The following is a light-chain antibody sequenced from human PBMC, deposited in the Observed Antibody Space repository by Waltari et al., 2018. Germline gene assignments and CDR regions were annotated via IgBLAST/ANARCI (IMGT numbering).Light chain of an antibody. CDR3: QSADSRGSYHWV. J-gene: IGLJ3*02. CDR1: VQPNHH. CDR2: KDT. V-gene: IGLV3-25*03. Sequence: SYDLTQPPPVSVSPGETATIPCCGDVQPNHHGFWYQQKPGQAPVLVMKKDTERPSGIPERFSGSSSGATVALTFSGVQAEDEAYYYCQSADSRGSYHWVFGGGTKLTVL.